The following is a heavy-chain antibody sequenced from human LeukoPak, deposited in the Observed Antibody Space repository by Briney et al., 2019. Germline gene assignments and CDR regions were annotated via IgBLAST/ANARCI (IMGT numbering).Heavy chain of an antibody. J-gene: IGHJ4*02. Sequence: PGGSLRLSCAASGFTFSSYWMHWVRQAPGKGLGWVSRINSDGSSTAYADSVKGRFTISRDNAKNTLYLQMNSLRAEDTAVYYCARSMVTIPIPGGYWGQGTLVTVSS. D-gene: IGHD5-24*01. CDR2: INSDGSST. V-gene: IGHV3-74*01. CDR3: ARSMVTIPIPGGY. CDR1: GFTFSSYW.